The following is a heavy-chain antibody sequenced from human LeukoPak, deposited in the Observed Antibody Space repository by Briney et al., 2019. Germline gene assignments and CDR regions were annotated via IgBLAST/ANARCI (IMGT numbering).Heavy chain of an antibody. J-gene: IGHJ6*03. Sequence: GGTLRLSCAASGFTFSSYGMSWVRQAPGKGLEWVSGISGSGSGTYYADSVEGRFTISRDNSKNTLHLQMSSLRAEDTAVYYCATHGSAHYYMDVWGKGTTVTISS. CDR1: GFTFSSYG. CDR2: ISGSGSGT. D-gene: IGHD2-2*03. V-gene: IGHV3-23*01. CDR3: ATHGSAHYYMDV.